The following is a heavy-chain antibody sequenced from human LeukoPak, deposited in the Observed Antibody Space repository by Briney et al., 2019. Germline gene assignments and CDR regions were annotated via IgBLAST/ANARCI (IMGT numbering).Heavy chain of an antibody. Sequence: GGSLRLSCATSGFPFSDFSMSWVRQAPGKGLEWISTTNSGGTSTYYTESVKGRFTISRDNSKNTLYLQMSSLRVEDTAVYYCAKQSYARSLGEGGPGTLVSVSS. V-gene: IGHV3-23*01. D-gene: IGHD2-8*01. CDR3: AKQSYARSLGE. CDR1: GFPFSDFS. CDR2: TNSGGTST. J-gene: IGHJ4*02.